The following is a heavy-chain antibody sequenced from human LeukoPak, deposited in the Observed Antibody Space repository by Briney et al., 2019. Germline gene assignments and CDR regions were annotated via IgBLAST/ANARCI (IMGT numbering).Heavy chain of an antibody. D-gene: IGHD4-23*01. J-gene: IGHJ4*02. CDR1: GFTFSSYW. Sequence: GGSLRLSCAASGFTFSSYWMNWVRQAPGKGLVWVSRIASDGSSTTYADSVKGRFSISRDNAKNTLYLQMNSLRVEDAAVYYCARGRPHGNDYWGQGTLVTVSS. V-gene: IGHV3-74*01. CDR3: ARGRPHGNDY. CDR2: IASDGSST.